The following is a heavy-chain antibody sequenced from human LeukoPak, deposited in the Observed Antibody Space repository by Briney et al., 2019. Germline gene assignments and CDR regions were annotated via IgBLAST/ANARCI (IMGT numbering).Heavy chain of an antibody. CDR2: IYHSGST. D-gene: IGHD6-6*01. Sequence: SETLSLTCTVSGYSISSGYYWGWIRQPPGKGLEWIGCIYHSGSTYYNPSLKSRVTISVDTSKNQFSLKLSSVTAADTAVYYCARDLGIAARPDYWGQGTLVTVSS. CDR3: ARDLGIAARPDY. J-gene: IGHJ4*02. V-gene: IGHV4-38-2*02. CDR1: GYSISSGYY.